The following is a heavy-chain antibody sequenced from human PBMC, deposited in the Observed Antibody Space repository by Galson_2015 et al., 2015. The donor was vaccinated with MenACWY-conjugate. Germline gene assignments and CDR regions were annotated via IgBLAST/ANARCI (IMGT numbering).Heavy chain of an antibody. D-gene: IGHD2-2*01. CDR2: IIPVFDKK. CDR3: ARGKYQLLKTRSYYFSLDV. Sequence: SVKVSCKASGDTFSSFAISRVRQAPGQGLEWLGGIIPVFDKKDYAQKFQGRVTITADESTGTGYMEMSSLRSEDTAVYYCARGKYQLLKTRSYYFSLDVWDQGTMVIVSS. V-gene: IGHV1-69*13. J-gene: IGHJ6*02. CDR1: GDTFSSFA.